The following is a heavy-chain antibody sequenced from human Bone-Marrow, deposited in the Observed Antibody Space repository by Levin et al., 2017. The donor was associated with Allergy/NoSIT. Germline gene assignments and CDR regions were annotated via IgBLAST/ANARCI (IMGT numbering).Heavy chain of an antibody. CDR3: ARNLRMAAHAAVYNYGMDV. D-gene: IGHD6-6*01. CDR1: GYTFSYY. CDR2: INPRTGGT. V-gene: IGHV1-2*02. Sequence: GESLKISCKASGYTFSYYFHWVRQAPGQGLEWMGWINPRTGGTSYAEKFQGRVIMTRNTSISTVYMELSSLRSDDTAVYYCARNLRMAAHAAVYNYGMDVRGQGTTVTVSS. J-gene: IGHJ6*02.